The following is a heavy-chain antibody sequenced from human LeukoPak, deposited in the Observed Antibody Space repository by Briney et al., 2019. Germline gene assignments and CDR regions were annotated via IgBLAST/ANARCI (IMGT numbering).Heavy chain of an antibody. Sequence: PWGSLRLSCAASGFIFTNYFMSWVRQAPGKGLEWVASIKHDGSEKYYVDSVRGRSTISRDNTMNSLYLQLSSLRAEDTAVYYCATDRGWRTSGYYLYYFEYWGQGTLVTYSS. CDR2: IKHDGSEK. CDR1: GFIFTNYF. J-gene: IGHJ4*02. V-gene: IGHV3-7*01. CDR3: ATDRGWRTSGYYLYYFEY. D-gene: IGHD3-3*01.